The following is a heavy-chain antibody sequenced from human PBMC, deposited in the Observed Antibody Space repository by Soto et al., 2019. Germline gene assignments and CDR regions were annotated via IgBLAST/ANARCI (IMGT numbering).Heavy chain of an antibody. CDR1: GCSISSSSW. CDR2: IYHTGNT. CDR3: ARDSRAAAGNRRYYFDY. D-gene: IGHD6-13*01. V-gene: IGHV4-4*02. Sequence: XETLSLTCAVAGCSISSSSWWSWVRQPPVKGLEWIGEIYHTGNTNYNPSLESRVTISVDKSKNQFSLNLNSVTAADTAVYYCARDSRAAAGNRRYYFDYSGQGTLVTVSS. J-gene: IGHJ4*02.